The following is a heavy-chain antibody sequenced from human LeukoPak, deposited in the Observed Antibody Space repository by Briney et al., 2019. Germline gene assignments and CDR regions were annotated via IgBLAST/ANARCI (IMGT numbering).Heavy chain of an antibody. CDR1: GFIFSNYA. CDR3: ARGGDYEAFDY. D-gene: IGHD4-17*01. Sequence: GGSLRLSCAASGFIFSNYALHWVRQAPGKGLEWVAVISYDGSNKYYADSVKGRFTISRDNSKNTLYPQMNSLRAEDTAVYYCARGGDYEAFDYWGQGTLVTVSS. J-gene: IGHJ4*02. V-gene: IGHV3-30*04. CDR2: ISYDGSNK.